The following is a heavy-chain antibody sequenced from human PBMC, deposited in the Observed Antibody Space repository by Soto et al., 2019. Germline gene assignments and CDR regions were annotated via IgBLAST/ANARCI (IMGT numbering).Heavy chain of an antibody. CDR2: IIPILGIA. J-gene: IGHJ4*02. D-gene: IGHD3-22*01. V-gene: IGHV1-69*04. CDR1: GGTFSSYT. Sequence: SVKVSCKASGGTFSSYTISWVRQAPGQGLEWMGRIIPILGIANYAQKFQGRVTITADKSTSTAYMELSSLRSEDTAVYYCATDNPPHDSSAVNIDYWGQGTLVTVSS. CDR3: ATDNPPHDSSAVNIDY.